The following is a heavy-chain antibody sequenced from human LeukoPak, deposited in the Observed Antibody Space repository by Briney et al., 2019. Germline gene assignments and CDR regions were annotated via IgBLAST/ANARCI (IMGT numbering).Heavy chain of an antibody. Sequence: SETLSLTCTVSGGSISSYYWSWIRQPAGKGLEWIGRIYTSGSTNYNPSLKSRVTISVDTSKNQFSLKLSSVTAADTAVYYCARVGRLIDYGSGTSGDYWGQGTLVTVSS. CDR2: IYTSGST. D-gene: IGHD3-10*01. J-gene: IGHJ4*02. CDR3: ARVGRLIDYGSGTSGDY. V-gene: IGHV4-4*07. CDR1: GGSISSYY.